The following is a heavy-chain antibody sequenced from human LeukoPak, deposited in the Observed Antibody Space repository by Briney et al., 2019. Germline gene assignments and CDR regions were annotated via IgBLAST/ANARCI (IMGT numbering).Heavy chain of an antibody. CDR1: GFTFSSYE. D-gene: IGHD6-19*01. V-gene: IGHV3-23*01. CDR2: ISGSGGST. Sequence: PGGSLRLSCAASGFTFSSYEMNWVRQAPGKGLEWVSAISGSGGSTYYADSVKGRFTISRDNSKNTLYLQMNSLRAEDTAVYYCAKDPGSFSSGWYSDYWGQGTLVTVSS. J-gene: IGHJ4*02. CDR3: AKDPGSFSSGWYSDY.